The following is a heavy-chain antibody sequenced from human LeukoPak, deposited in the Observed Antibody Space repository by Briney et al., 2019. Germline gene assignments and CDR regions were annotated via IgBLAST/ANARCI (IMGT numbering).Heavy chain of an antibody. V-gene: IGHV4-39*07. CDR1: GGSISSSSYY. CDR2: IYYSGST. CDR3: AREDVGGIYYFDY. D-gene: IGHD3-16*01. Sequence: NPSETLSLTCTVSGGSISSSSYYWGWIRQPPGKGLEWIGSIYYSGSTNYNPSLKSRVTISVDTSKNQFSLKLSSVTAADTAVYYCAREDVGGIYYFDYWGQGTLVTVSS. J-gene: IGHJ4*02.